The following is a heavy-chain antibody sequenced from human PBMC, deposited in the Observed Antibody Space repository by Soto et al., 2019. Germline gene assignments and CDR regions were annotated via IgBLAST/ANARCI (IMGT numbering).Heavy chain of an antibody. Sequence: PGGSLRLSCAPSGFTFSRYALSWVRQAPGKGLEWVSAISGSGGSTYYADSVKGRFTISRDNSKNTLYLQMNSLRAEHTAVYYCAKDLISYAYDDYWGQGTLVSVS. J-gene: IGHJ4*02. CDR1: GFTFSRYA. CDR2: ISGSGGST. V-gene: IGHV3-23*01. D-gene: IGHD2-2*01. CDR3: AKDLISYAYDDY.